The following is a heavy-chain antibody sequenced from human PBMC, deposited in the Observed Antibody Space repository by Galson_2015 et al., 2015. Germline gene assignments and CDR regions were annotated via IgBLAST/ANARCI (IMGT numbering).Heavy chain of an antibody. D-gene: IGHD2-2*01. CDR2: IVVGSGNT. Sequence: SVKVSCKASGFTFTSSAVQWVRQARGQRLEWIGWIVVGSGNTNYAQKFQERVTITRDMSTSTAYMELSSLRSEDTAVYYCAADPSLGYWDDIVVVPAAMPEGPSGMDVWGQGTTVTVSS. J-gene: IGHJ6*02. V-gene: IGHV1-58*01. CDR3: AADPSLGYWDDIVVVPAAMPEGPSGMDV. CDR1: GFTFTSSA.